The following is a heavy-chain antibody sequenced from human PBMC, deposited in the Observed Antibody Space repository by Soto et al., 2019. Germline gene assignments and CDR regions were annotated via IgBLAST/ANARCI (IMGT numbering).Heavy chain of an antibody. J-gene: IGHJ4*02. D-gene: IGHD2-15*01. V-gene: IGHV1-69*02. CDR3: ASAPRHCSAGSCYFAIDY. CDR1: GGTFSSYT. CDR2: IIPILGIA. Sequence: QVQLVQSGAEVKKPGSSVKVSCKASGGTFSSYTISWVRQAPGQGLEWMGRIIPILGIANYAQKFQGRVTITADKSTSTAYMELSSLRSEDTAVYYCASAPRHCSAGSCYFAIDYWGQGTLVTVSS.